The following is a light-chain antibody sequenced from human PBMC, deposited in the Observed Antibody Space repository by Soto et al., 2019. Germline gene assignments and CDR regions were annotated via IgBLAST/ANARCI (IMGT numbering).Light chain of an antibody. CDR2: DAS. Sequence: DIVMTQSPGTLSLSPGERATLSCRASQSVSSSYLAWYQHKPGQAPRLLIYDASSRATDIPARFSGSGSGTDFTLTISSLEPEDFAIYYCQQRSNWPSISVGQGTRLEIK. CDR3: QQRSNWPSIS. J-gene: IGKJ5*01. CDR1: QSVSSSY. V-gene: IGKV3D-20*02.